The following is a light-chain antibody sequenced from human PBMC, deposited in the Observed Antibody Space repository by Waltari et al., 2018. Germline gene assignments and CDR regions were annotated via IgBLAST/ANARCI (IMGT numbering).Light chain of an antibody. J-gene: IGLJ1*01. CDR2: EVF. CDR1: TSDVGSYDL. V-gene: IGLV2-23*02. Sequence: QSALPQPASVSGTPGQSITISCSGTTSDVGSYDLVSWYQQHPGAAPKLLICEVFKRPPDPSSRFSGAKSGSTASLTISGLQPEDEADYYCCSYAGRGTYVFGSGTKVTVL. CDR3: CSYAGRGTYV.